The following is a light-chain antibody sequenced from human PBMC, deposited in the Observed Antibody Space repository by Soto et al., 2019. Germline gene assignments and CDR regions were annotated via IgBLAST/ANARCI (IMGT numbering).Light chain of an antibody. CDR2: AVS. CDR3: QQCYSALRT. CDR1: QRISSY. V-gene: IGKV1-39*01. J-gene: IGKJ1*01. Sequence: DIQMTQSPSSLSASVGDRVTITCRASQRISSYLNLYQQIPGKAPKILIYAVSNLQSGVPSRFSGSGSVTDFILTICSLQPEDFVTYYCQQCYSALRTFGQGTKVEIK.